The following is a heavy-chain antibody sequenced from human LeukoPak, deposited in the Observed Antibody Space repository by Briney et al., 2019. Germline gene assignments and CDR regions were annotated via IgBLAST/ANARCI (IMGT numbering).Heavy chain of an antibody. D-gene: IGHD3-3*01. CDR1: GYTFTSYG. CDR3: ATHTFSGVVTYSFQL. Sequence: RASVKVSCKASGYTFTSYGISWVRQAPGQGLEWMGWISAYNGNTNYAQKLQGRVTMTTDTSTSTAYMELRSLRSDDTAVYYCATHTFSGVVTYSFQLWGRGTLVTVSS. CDR2: ISAYNGNT. V-gene: IGHV1-18*01. J-gene: IGHJ3*01.